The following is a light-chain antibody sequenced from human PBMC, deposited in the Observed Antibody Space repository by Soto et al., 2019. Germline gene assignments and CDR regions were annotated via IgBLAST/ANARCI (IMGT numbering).Light chain of an antibody. CDR1: QTISSW. Sequence: QMTQSPSTLSGSVGDRVTITCRASQTISSWLAWYQQKPGKAPKLLIYDASSLESGVPSRFSGSGSGTEFTLTISSLQPDDFATYYCQQYNSYSWTFGQGTRWIS. V-gene: IGKV1-5*01. CDR2: DAS. J-gene: IGKJ1*01. CDR3: QQYNSYSWT.